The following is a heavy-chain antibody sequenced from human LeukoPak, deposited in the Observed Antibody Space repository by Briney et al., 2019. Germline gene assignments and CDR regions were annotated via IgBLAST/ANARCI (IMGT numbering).Heavy chain of an antibody. D-gene: IGHD6-19*01. CDR1: GGTFSSYA. CDR3: ARDRKAVAGTAWFDP. Sequence: ASVKVSCKASGGTFSSYAISWVRQAPGQGLEWMGGIIPIFGTANYAQKFQGRVTITADKSTSTAYMELSSLRSEDTAVYYCARDRKAVAGTAWFDPWGQGTLVTVSS. CDR2: IIPIFGTA. V-gene: IGHV1-69*06. J-gene: IGHJ5*02.